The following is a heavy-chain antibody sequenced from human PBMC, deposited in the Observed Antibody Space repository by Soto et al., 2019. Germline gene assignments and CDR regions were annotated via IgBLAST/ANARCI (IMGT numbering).Heavy chain of an antibody. J-gene: IGHJ2*01. CDR2: IKHDGSEK. CDR1: GFTFRTYW. Sequence: GGSLRLSCAASGFTFRTYWMAWVRQAPGKGLEWVAYIKHDGSEKNYVDSVKGRFTISRDNAKNSLYLQMNSLRADDTAVYYCAKITRHLFDWSANPYWYFDLWGRGTLVTVSS. D-gene: IGHD3-9*01. CDR3: AKITRHLFDWSANPYWYFDL. V-gene: IGHV3-7*01.